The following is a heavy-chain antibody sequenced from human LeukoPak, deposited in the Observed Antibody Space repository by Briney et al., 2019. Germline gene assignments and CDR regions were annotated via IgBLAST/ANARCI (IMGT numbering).Heavy chain of an antibody. CDR3: ARATLSDILTARGYFDY. D-gene: IGHD3-9*01. J-gene: IGHJ4*02. Sequence: PSQTLSLTCTVSGGSISSGGYYWSWIRQHPGKGLEWIGYIYYSGSTYYNPSLKSRVTISVDTSKNQFSLKLSSVTAADTAVYYCARATLSDILTARGYFDYWGQGTLVTVS. CDR2: IYYSGST. CDR1: GGSISSGGYY. V-gene: IGHV4-31*03.